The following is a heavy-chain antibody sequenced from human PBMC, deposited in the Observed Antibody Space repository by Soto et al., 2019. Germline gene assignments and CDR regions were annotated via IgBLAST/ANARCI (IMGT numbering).Heavy chain of an antibody. J-gene: IGHJ4*02. CDR3: ARDLGGWPDY. V-gene: IGHV1-3*01. CDR2: INAGNGNT. Sequence: ASEQVSCKASGYTFTSYAIHWVRQAPGQRLEWMGWINAGNGNTKYSQKFQDRVTITRDTSASTAYMELSSLRSEGTAVYYCARDLGGWPDYWGQGTLVTVSS. CDR1: GYTFTSYA. D-gene: IGHD6-19*01.